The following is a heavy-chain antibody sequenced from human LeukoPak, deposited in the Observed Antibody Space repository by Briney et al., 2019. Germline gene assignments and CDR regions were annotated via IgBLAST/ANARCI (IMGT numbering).Heavy chain of an antibody. V-gene: IGHV3-21*01. CDR1: GSTFSSYS. J-gene: IGHJ5*02. D-gene: IGHD3-3*01. Sequence: GGSLRLSCAASGSTFSSYSMNWVRQAPGKGLEWVSSISSSSSYIYYADSVKGRFTISRDNAKNSLYLQMNSLRAEDTAVYYCARENYDFWSGYYPNWFDPWGQGTLVTVSS. CDR2: ISSSSSYI. CDR3: ARENYDFWSGYYPNWFDP.